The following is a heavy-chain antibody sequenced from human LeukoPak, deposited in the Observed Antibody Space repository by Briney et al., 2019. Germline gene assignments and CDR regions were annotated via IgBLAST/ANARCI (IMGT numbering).Heavy chain of an antibody. J-gene: IGHJ4*02. CDR1: GFTFSSYA. CDR2: ISYDGSNK. Sequence: PGRSLRLSCAASGFTFSSYAVHWVRQAPGKGLEWVAVISYDGSNKYYADSVKGRFTISRDNSKNTLYLQMNSLRAEDTAVYYCARALVVVAATPDYWGQGTLVTVSS. D-gene: IGHD2-15*01. V-gene: IGHV3-30-3*01. CDR3: ARALVVVAATPDY.